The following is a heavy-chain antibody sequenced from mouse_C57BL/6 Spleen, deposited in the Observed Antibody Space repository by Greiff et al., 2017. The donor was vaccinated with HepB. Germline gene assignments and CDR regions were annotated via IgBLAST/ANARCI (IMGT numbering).Heavy chain of an antibody. D-gene: IGHD1-1*01. Sequence: SGAELVKPGASVKLSCTASGFNNKDYYMHWVKQRTEQGLEWIGRIDPEDGETKYAPNFQGKATITADTSSNTAYLQLSSLTSEDTYVYYYASPSTVVARYAMDYWGQGTSVTVSS. V-gene: IGHV14-2*01. CDR1: GFNNKDYY. J-gene: IGHJ4*01. CDR2: IDPEDGET. CDR3: ASPSTVVARYAMDY.